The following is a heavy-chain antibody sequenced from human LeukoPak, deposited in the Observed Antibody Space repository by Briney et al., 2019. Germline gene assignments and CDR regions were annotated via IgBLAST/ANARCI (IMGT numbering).Heavy chain of an antibody. V-gene: IGHV4-39*01. D-gene: IGHD3-10*01. CDR1: GGSISSSGYY. Sequence: SETLSLTCNVSGGSISSSGYYWGWIRQPPGKGLEWIGSIYYSGTTYYNPSLKSRVTISVGTSKNQFSLKLSSVTAADTAVYYCARGKSGPNYYYGLDVWGQGTTVTVSS. CDR3: ARGKSGPNYYYGLDV. J-gene: IGHJ6*02. CDR2: IYYSGTT.